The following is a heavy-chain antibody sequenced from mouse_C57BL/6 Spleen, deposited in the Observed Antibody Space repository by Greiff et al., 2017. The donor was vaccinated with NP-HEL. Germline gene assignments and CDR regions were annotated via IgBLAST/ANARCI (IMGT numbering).Heavy chain of an antibody. J-gene: IGHJ4*01. CDR1: GFSLTSYG. D-gene: IGHD1-1*01. CDR3: AKEAPIYYYGSREGGMDY. Sequence: QVQLKESGPGLVAPSQSLSITCTVSGFSLTSYGVSWVRQPPGKGLEWLGVIWGDGSTNYHSALISRLSISKDNSKSQVFLKLNSLQTDDTATYYCAKEAPIYYYGSREGGMDYWGQGTSVTVSS. CDR2: IWGDGST. V-gene: IGHV2-3*01.